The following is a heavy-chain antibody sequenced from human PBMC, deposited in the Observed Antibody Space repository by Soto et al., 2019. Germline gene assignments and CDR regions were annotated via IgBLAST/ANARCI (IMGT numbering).Heavy chain of an antibody. J-gene: IGHJ4*02. D-gene: IGHD2-2*01. CDR1: GDSMTSGDYS. CDR3: ARVDYQYSIDY. V-gene: IGHV4-30-2*01. CDR2: IYRTGNT. Sequence: QLQLQESGSRLVKSSQTLSLTCTVSGDSMTSGDYSWSWIRQLPGKVLEWLGYIYRTGNTHYSPSLKRRVSLSQDRAKNQFSLELTSVTAADTAVYYCARVDYQYSIDYWGQGTLVTVSS.